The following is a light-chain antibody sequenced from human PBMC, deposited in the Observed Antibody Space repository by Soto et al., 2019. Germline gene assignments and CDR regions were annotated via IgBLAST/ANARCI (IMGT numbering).Light chain of an antibody. V-gene: IGKV3-20*01. CDR3: QQYGSSPLT. CDR2: GAS. Sequence: EIVLSQSPGTLSLSPGERATLSCRASQSVYSSYLAWYQQKSGQAPRLLIYGASSRATGIPDRFSGSGSGTDFTLTISRLEPEDFAVYYCQQYGSSPLTFGGGTKVDIK. CDR1: QSVYSSY. J-gene: IGKJ4*01.